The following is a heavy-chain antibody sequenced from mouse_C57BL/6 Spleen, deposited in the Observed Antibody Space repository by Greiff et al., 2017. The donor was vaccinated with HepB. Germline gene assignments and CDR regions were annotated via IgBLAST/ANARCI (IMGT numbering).Heavy chain of an antibody. Sequence: EVKLQESGPGLAKPSQTLSLTCSVPGYSITSDYWNWIRKFPGNKLEYMGYISYSGSTYYNPSLKSRISITRDTSKNQYYLQLNSVTTEDTATYYCARYGIYYDYDDWYFDVWGTGTTVTVSS. D-gene: IGHD2-4*01. CDR1: GYSITSDY. V-gene: IGHV3-8*01. CDR3: ARYGIYYDYDDWYFDV. J-gene: IGHJ1*03. CDR2: ISYSGST.